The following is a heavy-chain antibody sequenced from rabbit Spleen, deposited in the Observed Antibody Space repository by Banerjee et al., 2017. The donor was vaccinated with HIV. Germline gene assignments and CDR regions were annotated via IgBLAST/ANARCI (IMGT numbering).Heavy chain of an antibody. CDR3: ARGSATMTMVITGFYLNL. CDR1: GFTFSSNA. V-gene: IGHV1S40*01. CDR2: IGSGSRDTT. J-gene: IGHJ4*01. Sequence: QSLEESGGDVVKPGASLTLTCTASGFTFSSNAMCWVRQAPGKGPEWIGCIGSGSRDTTYYANWAKGRFTISKSSSTTVTLQMTSLTAADTATYFCARGSATMTMVITGFYLNLWGPGTLVTVS. D-gene: IGHD2-1*01.